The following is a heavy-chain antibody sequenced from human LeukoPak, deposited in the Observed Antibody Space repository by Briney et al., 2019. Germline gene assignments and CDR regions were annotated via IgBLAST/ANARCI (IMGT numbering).Heavy chain of an antibody. CDR1: GGSISSSSYY. CDR3: AQNGQSGFSFDP. CDR2: IYYSGST. Sequence: PSETLSLTCTVSGGSISSSSYYWGWIRQPPGKGLEWIGSIYYSGSTYYNPSLKSRVTISVDTSKNQFSLKLSSVTAADTAVYYCAQNGQSGFSFDPWGQGTLVTVSS. V-gene: IGHV4-39*01. D-gene: IGHD2-8*01. J-gene: IGHJ5*02.